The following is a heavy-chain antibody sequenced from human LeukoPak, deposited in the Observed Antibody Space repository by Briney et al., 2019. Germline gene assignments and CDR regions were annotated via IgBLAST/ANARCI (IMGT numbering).Heavy chain of an antibody. Sequence: SETLSLNCTVSGGSISSGSYYWGWLRQPPGKRLEWIGSIYYSGRTYYSPSLTSRVTISVDTFKNQLSLTVSSVTDADTAVYYCARRNWNYENWFDPWGPGTLVTVSS. CDR1: GGSISSGSYY. V-gene: IGHV4-39*01. J-gene: IGHJ5*02. CDR3: ARRNWNYENWFDP. CDR2: IYYSGRT. D-gene: IGHD1-7*01.